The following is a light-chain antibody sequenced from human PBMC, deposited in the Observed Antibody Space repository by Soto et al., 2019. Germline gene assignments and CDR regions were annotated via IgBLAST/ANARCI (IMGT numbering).Light chain of an antibody. J-gene: IGKJ4*01. CDR3: QQANRLPLT. CDR2: AAS. CDR1: QGIGNW. Sequence: DIQVTQSPSSMSASVGDRVTITCRASQGIGNWLAWYQQKTGKAPKLLIYAASSLQSGVPSRFSGSGSGTDFTLTISSLQPEDFATYYCQQANRLPLTFGGGTKVEMK. V-gene: IGKV1-12*01.